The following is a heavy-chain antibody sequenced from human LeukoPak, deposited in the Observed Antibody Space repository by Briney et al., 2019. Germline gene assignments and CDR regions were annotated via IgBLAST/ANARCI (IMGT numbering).Heavy chain of an antibody. D-gene: IGHD4-17*01. J-gene: IGHJ2*01. Sequence: PGGSLRLSCAASGFTFSSDGMNWVRQAPGKGLEWVSFVSIGGTYIYYVDSVKGRFTISRDDAKNSLYLQMNSLTAEDTAEYYCARNKITTVTTGWYFDLWGRGTLVTVSS. CDR2: VSIGGTYI. CDR3: ARNKITTVTTGWYFDL. CDR1: GFTFSSDG. V-gene: IGHV3-21*01.